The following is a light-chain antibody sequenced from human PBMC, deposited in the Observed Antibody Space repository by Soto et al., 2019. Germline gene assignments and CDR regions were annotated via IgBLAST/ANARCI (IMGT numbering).Light chain of an antibody. J-gene: IGKJ2*01. V-gene: IGKV1-8*01. CDR3: QQYYSYPPYT. CDR2: AAS. CDR1: QGISSY. Sequence: AIRMTQSPSSLSASTGDRVPITCRASQGISSYLAWYQQKPGKAPKLLIYAASTLQSGVPSRFSGSVSGTDFTLTISCLQSEDFATYYCQQYYSYPPYTFGQGTKLEIK.